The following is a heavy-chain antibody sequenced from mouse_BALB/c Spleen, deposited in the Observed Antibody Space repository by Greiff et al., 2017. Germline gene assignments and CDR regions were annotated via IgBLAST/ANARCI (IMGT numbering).Heavy chain of an antibody. Sequence: EVKLVESGGGLVKPGGSLKLSCAASGFTFSSYTMSWVRQTPEKRLEWVATISSGGSYTYYPDSVKGRFTISRDNAKNTLYLQMSSLKSEDTAMYYCTRERGAFDYWGQGTTLTVSS. CDR2: ISSGGSYT. CDR1: GFTFSSYT. CDR3: TRERGAFDY. J-gene: IGHJ2*01. V-gene: IGHV5-6-4*01.